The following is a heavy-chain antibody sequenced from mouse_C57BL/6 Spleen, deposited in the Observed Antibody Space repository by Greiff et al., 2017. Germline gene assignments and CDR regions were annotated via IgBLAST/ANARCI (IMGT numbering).Heavy chain of an antibody. CDR1: GYTFTDYY. CDR2: IYPGSGNT. D-gene: IGHD1-1*01. CDR3: ARRDYYGSSYGYYYAMDY. Sequence: QVQLKESGPELVKPGASVKISCKASGYTFTDYYINWVKQRPGQGLEWIGWIYPGSGNTKYNEKFKGKATLTVDTSSSTAYMQLSSLTSEDSAVYFCARRDYYGSSYGYYYAMDYWGQGTSVTVSS. J-gene: IGHJ4*01. V-gene: IGHV1-84*01.